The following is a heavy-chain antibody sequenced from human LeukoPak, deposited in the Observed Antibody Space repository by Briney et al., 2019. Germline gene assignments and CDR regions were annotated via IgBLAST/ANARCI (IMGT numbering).Heavy chain of an antibody. D-gene: IGHD5-24*01. CDR1: GGTFSSYA. Sequence: GASVKVSCKASGGTFSSYAISWVRQAPGQGLEWMGGIIPIFGTANYAQKFQGRVTITADESTSTAYMELSSLRSEDTAVYYCARDRGPMATTEGNFGYWGQGTLVTVSS. CDR3: ARDRGPMATTEGNFGY. J-gene: IGHJ4*02. CDR2: IIPIFGTA. V-gene: IGHV1-69*13.